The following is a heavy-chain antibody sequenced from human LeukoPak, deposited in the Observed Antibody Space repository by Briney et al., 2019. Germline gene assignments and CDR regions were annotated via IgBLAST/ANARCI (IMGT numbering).Heavy chain of an antibody. V-gene: IGHV3-33*06. J-gene: IGHJ4*02. Sequence: GRSLRLSCAASGFTFSRYGMHWVRQPPGRGLEWVAVIWYDGSNKYYADSVKGRFTISRDNSKNTLYLQMNSLRAEDTAVYYCAKQVASSWYFDYWGQGTLVTVSS. D-gene: IGHD6-13*01. CDR1: GFTFSRYG. CDR2: IWYDGSNK. CDR3: AKQVASSWYFDY.